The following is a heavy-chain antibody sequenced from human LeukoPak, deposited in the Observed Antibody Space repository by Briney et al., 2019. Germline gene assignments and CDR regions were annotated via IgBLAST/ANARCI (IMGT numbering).Heavy chain of an antibody. CDR2: IYSGST. Sequence: SETLSLTCSVSGASITSSYWSWIRQTPGKGLEWIGNIYSGSTNYNPSFESRVTVSLDTSKNQFSLRLTSVTAADTALYYCARDGYGSGSYGWFDPWGQGTLVTVSS. D-gene: IGHD3-10*01. CDR3: ARDGYGSGSYGWFDP. CDR1: GASITSSY. V-gene: IGHV4-59*01. J-gene: IGHJ5*02.